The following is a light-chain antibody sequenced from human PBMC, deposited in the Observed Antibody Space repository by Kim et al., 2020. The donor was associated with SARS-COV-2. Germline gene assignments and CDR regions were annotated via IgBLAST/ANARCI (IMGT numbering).Light chain of an antibody. CDR3: MQALQTPYT. V-gene: IGKV2-28*01. CDR2: LGS. CDR1: QSLLHENGYTY. J-gene: IGKJ2*01. Sequence: EIVMTQSPLSLPVTPGETATISCRSSQSLLHENGYTYLDWYVQKPGQSPQVLIYLGSNRASGVPEGFSASGSGTVFALRINRVEAEDAGIYFCMQALQTPYTFGRGTKLEI.